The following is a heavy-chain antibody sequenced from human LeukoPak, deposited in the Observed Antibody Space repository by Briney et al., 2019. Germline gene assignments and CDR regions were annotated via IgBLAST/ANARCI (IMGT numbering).Heavy chain of an antibody. CDR2: ISGGDGSA. CDR1: GVNFSNYA. D-gene: IGHD2-21*02. J-gene: IGHJ3*02. Sequence: GGSLRLSCAASGVNFSNYAMTWVRQAPEKGLEWVSAISGGDGSAYYADSVKGRFTISRDNSKNTLYLQMNSLGAEDTAVYYCAKVSCGGDCMGAFDIWGQGTMVTVSS. CDR3: AKVSCGGDCMGAFDI. V-gene: IGHV3-23*01.